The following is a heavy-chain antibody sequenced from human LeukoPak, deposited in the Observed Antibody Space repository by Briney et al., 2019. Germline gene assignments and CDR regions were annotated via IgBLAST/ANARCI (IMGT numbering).Heavy chain of an antibody. J-gene: IGHJ6*02. CDR3: ARLGSSWYNPYGMDV. CDR2: IYYSGST. V-gene: IGHV4-39*07. CDR1: GGSISSSSYC. D-gene: IGHD6-13*01. Sequence: SETLSLTCTVSGGSISSSSYCWGWIRQPPGKGLEWIGSIYYSGSTYYNPSLKSRVTISVDTSKNQFSLKLSSVTAADTAVYYCARLGSSWYNPYGMDVWGQGTTVTVSS.